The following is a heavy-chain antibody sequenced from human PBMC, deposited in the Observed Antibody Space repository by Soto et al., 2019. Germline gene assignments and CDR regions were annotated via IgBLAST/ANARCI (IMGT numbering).Heavy chain of an antibody. V-gene: IGHV3-11*01. CDR1: GFTFSDSY. J-gene: IGHJ4*02. Sequence: ESGGGVVKPGGPLRLSCVASGFTFSDSYMSWIRQAPGKGLEWVSYISSSCSTIYYADSVRGRFTISRDNAKNSVNLQMNSLRADDTAVYYCARDFPPDYWGQGTLVTVSS. CDR2: ISSSCSTI. CDR3: ARDFPPDY.